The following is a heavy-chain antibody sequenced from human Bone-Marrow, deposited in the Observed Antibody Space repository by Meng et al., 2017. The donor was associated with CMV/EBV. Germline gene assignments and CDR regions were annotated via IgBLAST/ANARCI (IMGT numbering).Heavy chain of an antibody. V-gene: IGHV3-7*01. CDR2: IKQDGSEK. Sequence: SCKGSGYSFTSYWMSWVRQAPGKGLEWVANIKQDGSEKYYVDSVKGRFTISRDNAKNSLYLQMNSLRAEDTAVYYCARAALVFDIVVVPAAIQAYFDYWGQGTLVTVSS. CDR3: ARAALVFDIVVVPAAIQAYFDY. J-gene: IGHJ4*02. D-gene: IGHD2-2*02. CDR1: GYSFTSYW.